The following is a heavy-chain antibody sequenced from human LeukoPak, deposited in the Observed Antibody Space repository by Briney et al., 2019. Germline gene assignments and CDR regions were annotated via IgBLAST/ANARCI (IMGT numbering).Heavy chain of an antibody. CDR1: GFTLSSYE. Sequence: PGGSLRLSCAASGFTLSSYEMNWVRQAPGKGLEWVSYISSSGSGSTIYYADSVKGRFTISRDNAKNSLYLQMNSLRAEDTAVYYCPRGTGYCLDPWGQGTLVTVSS. CDR3: PRGTGYCLDP. V-gene: IGHV3-48*03. J-gene: IGHJ5*02. D-gene: IGHD2-2*03. CDR2: ISSSGSGSTI.